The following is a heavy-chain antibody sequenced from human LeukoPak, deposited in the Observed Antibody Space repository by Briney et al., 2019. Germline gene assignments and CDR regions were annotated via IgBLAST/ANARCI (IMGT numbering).Heavy chain of an antibody. J-gene: IGHJ4*02. D-gene: IGHD6-13*01. CDR3: ARGLSIAAAGTYYFDY. CDR2: INHSGST. CDR1: GGSFSGYY. Sequence: PSETLSLTCAVCGGSFSGYYWSWIRQPPGKGLEWIGEINHSGSTNYNPSLKSRVTISVDTSKNQFSLKLSSVTAADTAVYYCARGLSIAAAGTYYFDYWGQGTLVTVSS. V-gene: IGHV4-34*01.